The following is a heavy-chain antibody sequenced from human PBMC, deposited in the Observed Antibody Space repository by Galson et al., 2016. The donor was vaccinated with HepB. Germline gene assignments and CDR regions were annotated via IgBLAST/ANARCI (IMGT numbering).Heavy chain of an antibody. J-gene: IGHJ6*02. Sequence: SVKLSCKASGYTFTSYGISWVRQAPGQGFEWMGWISAYSGNKTYAQKLQGRVTLTTDTSTSTAYMELRSLRADDTAVYYCAGEYRGSSWVYNNYGLDVWGQGTPVSVSS. V-gene: IGHV1-18*01. CDR2: ISAYSGNK. CDR1: GYTFTSYG. CDR3: AGEYRGSSWVYNNYGLDV. D-gene: IGHD1-26*01.